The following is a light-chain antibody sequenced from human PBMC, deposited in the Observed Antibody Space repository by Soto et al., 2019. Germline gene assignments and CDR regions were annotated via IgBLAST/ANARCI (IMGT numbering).Light chain of an antibody. CDR1: QGISSY. Sequence: DIQLTQSPSFLSASIGDRVTITCRASQGISSYLAWYQQKPGKAPKLLIYGASTLQSGVPSRFSGSGSGTEFTLTIRSLQPEDSATYYCQQLNSYPWTFGQGTKVEIK. CDR3: QQLNSYPWT. CDR2: GAS. J-gene: IGKJ1*01. V-gene: IGKV1-9*01.